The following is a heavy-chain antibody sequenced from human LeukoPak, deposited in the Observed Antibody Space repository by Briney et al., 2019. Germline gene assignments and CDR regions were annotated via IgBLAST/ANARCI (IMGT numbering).Heavy chain of an antibody. D-gene: IGHD1-1*01. CDR3: AKSARGGTDY. V-gene: IGHV3-30*18. CDR1: GFTFSSYG. Sequence: GGSLGLSCAASGFTFSSYGMHWVRQAPGKGLEWVAVISYDGSNKYYADSVKGRFTISRDNSKNTLYLQMNSLRAEDTAVYYCAKSARGGTDYWGQGTLVTVSS. J-gene: IGHJ4*02. CDR2: ISYDGSNK.